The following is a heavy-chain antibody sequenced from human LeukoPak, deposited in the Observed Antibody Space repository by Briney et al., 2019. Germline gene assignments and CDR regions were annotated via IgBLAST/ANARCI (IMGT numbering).Heavy chain of an antibody. CDR1: GGSISSGSYY. V-gene: IGHV4-61*02. CDR3: ARGPPGIAAAGNPYYYYYMDV. D-gene: IGHD6-13*01. J-gene: IGHJ6*03. Sequence: SETLSLTCTVSGGSISSGSYYWSWIRQPAGKGLEWIGRIYTSGSTNYNPSLKSRVTISVDTSKNQFSLKLSSVTAADTAVYYCARGPPGIAAAGNPYYYYYMDVWGKGTTVTVSS. CDR2: IYTSGST.